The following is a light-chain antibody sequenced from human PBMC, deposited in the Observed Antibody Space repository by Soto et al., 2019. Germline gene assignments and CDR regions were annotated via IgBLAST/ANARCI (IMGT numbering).Light chain of an antibody. Sequence: DIQMTPSPSSLSASVGDRVTITCRASQSISSYLNWYQQKPGKAPKLLIYAASSLQSGVPSRFSGSGSGTDFTLTISSLQPKDFATYYCQQSYSTLTFGPGTKVDIK. CDR1: QSISSY. CDR3: QQSYSTLT. CDR2: AAS. J-gene: IGKJ3*01. V-gene: IGKV1-39*01.